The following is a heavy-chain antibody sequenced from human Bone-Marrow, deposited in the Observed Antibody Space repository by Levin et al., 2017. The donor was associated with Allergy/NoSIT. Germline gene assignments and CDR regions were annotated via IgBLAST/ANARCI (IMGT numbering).Heavy chain of an antibody. D-gene: IGHD1-1*01. CDR2: IIGSGSAT. CDR1: GFTAGYFA. CDR3: AKMEQQLVQGTFQE. V-gene: IGHV3-23*01. Sequence: GGSLRLSCAASGFTAGYFAMSWVRQTPGKGLEWVSSIIGSGSATYYAESVRGRFTISRDESKNTLYLQMNNLSADDTALFYCAKMEQQLVQGTFQEWGQGTLVTVSS. J-gene: IGHJ1*01.